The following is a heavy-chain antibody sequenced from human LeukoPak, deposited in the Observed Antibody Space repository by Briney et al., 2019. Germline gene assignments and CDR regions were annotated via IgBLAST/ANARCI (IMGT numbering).Heavy chain of an antibody. CDR3: ARDFSLGTIAAAGQNWFDP. CDR2: ISSSSSYI. CDR1: GFTFSSYS. Sequence: PGGSLRLSCAASGFTFSSYSMNWVRQAPGKGLEWVSSISSSSSYIYYADSVKGRFTISRDNAKNSLYLQMNSLRAEDTAVYYCARDFSLGTIAAAGQNWFDPWGQGTLVTVSS. J-gene: IGHJ5*02. D-gene: IGHD6-13*01. V-gene: IGHV3-21*01.